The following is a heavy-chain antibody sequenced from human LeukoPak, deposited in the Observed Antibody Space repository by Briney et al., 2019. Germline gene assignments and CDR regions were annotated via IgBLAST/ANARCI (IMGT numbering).Heavy chain of an antibody. Sequence: GGSLRLSCAASGLTFSSYWMHWVRQAPGKGLVWVSFISSSSSYIYYADSVKGRFTISRDNSKNTLYLQMNSLGAEDTAVYYCAKDWDSGSYFADYWGQGTLVTVSS. V-gene: IGHV3-21*04. J-gene: IGHJ4*02. CDR3: AKDWDSGSYFADY. D-gene: IGHD1-26*01. CDR2: ISSSSSYI. CDR1: GLTFSSYW.